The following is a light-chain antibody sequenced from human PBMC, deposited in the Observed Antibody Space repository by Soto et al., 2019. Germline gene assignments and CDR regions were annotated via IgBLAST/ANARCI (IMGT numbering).Light chain of an antibody. V-gene: IGLV1-47*01. J-gene: IGLJ7*01. Sequence: QAVVTQPPSASGTPGQRVTISGSGSSSNIGNFYVYWYQQLPGTAPKLLIYKNNQRPLGVPDRFSGSKSGTSASLAISGLRSEDEADYYCAAWDDSLSGPGVFGGGTQLTVL. CDR3: AAWDDSLSGPGV. CDR1: SSNIGNFY. CDR2: KNN.